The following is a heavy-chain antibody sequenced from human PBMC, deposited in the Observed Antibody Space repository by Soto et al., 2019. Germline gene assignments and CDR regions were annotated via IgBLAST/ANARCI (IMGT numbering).Heavy chain of an antibody. J-gene: IGHJ4*02. CDR2: IRNKTYSYNT. CDR1: GFTFSSYS. Sequence: GGSLRLSCAASGFTFSSYSMNWVRQAPGKGLEWVGRIRNKTYSYNTVYAASVKGRFTFSRDDSKNSVYLQMNSLNTEDTAVYYCGRTIHPGTTTYFDYWGQGTLVTVSS. D-gene: IGHD1-1*01. V-gene: IGHV3-72*01. CDR3: GRTIHPGTTTYFDY.